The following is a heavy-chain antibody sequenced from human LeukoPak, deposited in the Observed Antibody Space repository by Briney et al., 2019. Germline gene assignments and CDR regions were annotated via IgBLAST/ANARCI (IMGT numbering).Heavy chain of an antibody. CDR2: ISAYNGNT. Sequence: GASVKVSCKASGYTFTSYGISWVRQAPGQGLEWMGWISAYNGNTNYAQKLQGRVTMTTDTSTSTAYMELSSLRSEDTAVYYCARGIVVVVAATLEDYYFDYWGQGTLVTVSS. J-gene: IGHJ4*02. CDR1: GYTFTSYG. CDR3: ARGIVVVVAATLEDYYFDY. D-gene: IGHD2-15*01. V-gene: IGHV1-18*01.